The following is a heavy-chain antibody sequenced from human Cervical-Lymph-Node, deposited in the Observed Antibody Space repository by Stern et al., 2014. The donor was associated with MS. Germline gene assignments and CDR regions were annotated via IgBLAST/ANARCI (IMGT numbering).Heavy chain of an antibody. CDR3: ARIIFRYCSIRY. J-gene: IGHJ4*02. CDR2: IYYSGNT. D-gene: IGHD2-21*02. Sequence: VQLEESGPGLVKPSETLSLTCTVSGGSISSSSYYWGWIRQPPGKGLEXIGSIYYSGNTDYNPPLKGRVTISLYTTKTHFPLKRVCCPAADTAVYYCARIIFRYCSIRYWGQGTLVTVSS. CDR1: GGSISSSSYY. V-gene: IGHV4-39*01.